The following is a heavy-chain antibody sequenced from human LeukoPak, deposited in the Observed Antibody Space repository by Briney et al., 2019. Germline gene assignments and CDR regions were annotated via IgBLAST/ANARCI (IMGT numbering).Heavy chain of an antibody. CDR3: TTDPHIVVVTAIPNWFDP. Sequence: SETLSLTRTVSGGSISSYYWSWIRQPPGKGLEWIGYIYYSGSTNYNPSLKSRVTISVDTSKSQFSLKLSSVTAEDTAVYYCTTDPHIVVVTAIPNWFDPWGQGTLVTVSS. J-gene: IGHJ5*02. CDR1: GGSISSYY. D-gene: IGHD2-21*02. CDR2: IYYSGST. V-gene: IGHV4-59*12.